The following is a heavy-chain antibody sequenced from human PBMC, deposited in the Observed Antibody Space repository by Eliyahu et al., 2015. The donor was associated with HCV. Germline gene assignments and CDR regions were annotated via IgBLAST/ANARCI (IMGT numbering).Heavy chain of an antibody. J-gene: IGHJ5*02. V-gene: IGHV3-23*01. CDR1: GFTFSSYP. Sequence: SCVASGFTFSSYPMTWVRQAPGKGLEWVSTINNGGNTYYAVSVKGRFTISRDDSKNTLYLQMNNLRAEDTALYYCAKDQSLHWFDPWGQGTLVTVSS. CDR2: INNGGNT. CDR3: AKDQSLHWFDP.